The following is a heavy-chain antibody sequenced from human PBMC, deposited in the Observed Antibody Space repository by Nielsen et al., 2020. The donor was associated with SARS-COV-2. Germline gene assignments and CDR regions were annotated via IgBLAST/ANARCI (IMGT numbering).Heavy chain of an antibody. CDR3: AKDHCSSTSCYYYYYGMDV. Sequence: GSLRLSCAASGFTFSSYGMHWVRQAPGKGLEWVAVISYDGSNKYYADSVKGRFTISRDNSKNTLYLQMNSLRAEDTAVYYCAKDHCSSTSCYYYYYGMDVWGQGTTVTVSS. D-gene: IGHD2-2*01. CDR2: ISYDGSNK. V-gene: IGHV3-30*18. J-gene: IGHJ6*02. CDR1: GFTFSSYG.